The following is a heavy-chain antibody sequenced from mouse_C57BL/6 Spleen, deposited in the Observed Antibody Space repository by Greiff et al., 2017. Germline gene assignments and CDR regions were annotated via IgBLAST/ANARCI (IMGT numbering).Heavy chain of an antibody. CDR3: TRDHGSSYYAMDY. J-gene: IGHJ4*01. V-gene: IGHV5-9-1*02. CDR2: ISSGGDYI. D-gene: IGHD1-1*01. CDR1: GFTFSSYA. Sequence: EVKLVESGEGLVKPGGSLKLSCAASGFTFSSYAMSWVRQTPEKRLEWVAYISSGGDYIYYADTVKGRFTISRDNARNTLYLQMSSLKSEDTAMYYCTRDHGSSYYAMDYWGQGTSVTVSS.